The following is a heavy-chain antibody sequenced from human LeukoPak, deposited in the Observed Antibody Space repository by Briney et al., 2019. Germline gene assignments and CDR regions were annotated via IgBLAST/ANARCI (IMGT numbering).Heavy chain of an antibody. CDR2: ISSSSSYI. J-gene: IGHJ5*02. Sequence: GGSLRLSCAASGFTFSSYSMNWVRQAPGKGLEWVSSISSSSSYIYYADSVKGRFTISRDNAKNSLYLQMNSLRAEDTAVYYCAREMVRGVTTYNWFDPWGQGTLVTVSS. CDR3: AREMVRGVTTYNWFDP. D-gene: IGHD3-10*01. CDR1: GFTFSSYS. V-gene: IGHV3-21*04.